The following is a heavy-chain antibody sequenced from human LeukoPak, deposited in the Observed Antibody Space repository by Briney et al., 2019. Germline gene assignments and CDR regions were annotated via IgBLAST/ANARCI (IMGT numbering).Heavy chain of an antibody. V-gene: IGHV4-31*03. Sequence: PSQTLSLTCTVSGGSISSGDYYWSWIRQHPGKGLEWIGYIYYSGSTYYNPSLKSRVTISVDTSKNQFSLKLSSVTAADTAVYYCARVGGYNTADYWGQGTLVTVSS. CDR3: ARVGGYNTADY. J-gene: IGHJ4*02. CDR2: IYYSGST. CDR1: GGSISSGDYY. D-gene: IGHD5-24*01.